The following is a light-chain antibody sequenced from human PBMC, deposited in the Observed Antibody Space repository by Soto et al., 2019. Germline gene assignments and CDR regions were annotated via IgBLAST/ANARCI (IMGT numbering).Light chain of an antibody. V-gene: IGLV2-23*01. CDR2: KGT. J-gene: IGLJ1*01. CDR3: CSSAPESTYV. Sequence: SALAQPASVSGSPGQSITISFTGTSSDVGAYNSVSWYQQHPHKAPQVIIYKGTQRPSGVSNRFSGSTSGNAASLTISGLQADDEADYFCCSSAPESTYVFGSGTKVT. CDR1: SSDVGAYNS.